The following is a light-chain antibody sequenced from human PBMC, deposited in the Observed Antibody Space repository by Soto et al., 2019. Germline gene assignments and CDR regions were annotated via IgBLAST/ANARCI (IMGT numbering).Light chain of an antibody. CDR1: NGDIGGYNY. V-gene: IGLV2-14*01. J-gene: IGLJ1*01. Sequence: QSVLTQPASVSGSPRQSITISCTGTNGDIGGYNYVSWYQQHPGKAPKLIIYGVGNRPSGVSTRFSGSKSGNTASLTISGLQAEDEADYYCSSYTITSALYVFGTGTKVTVL. CDR3: SSYTITSALYV. CDR2: GVG.